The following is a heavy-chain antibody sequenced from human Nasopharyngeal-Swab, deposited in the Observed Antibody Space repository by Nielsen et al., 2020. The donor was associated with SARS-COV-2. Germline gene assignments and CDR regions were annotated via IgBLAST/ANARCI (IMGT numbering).Heavy chain of an antibody. V-gene: IGHV1-24*01. J-gene: IGHJ4*02. CDR2: FDPEDGET. CDR1: GSTLTEIS. Sequence: ASLKVSCKVSGSTLTEISMHWVRQAHGRGLVWMGVFDPEDGETIYAQKFQGRVTMTEDTSIDTAYMELRSLRSEDTAVYYCAASQLGEYFDYWGQGTLVSVSS. D-gene: IGHD3-16*01. CDR3: AASQLGEYFDY.